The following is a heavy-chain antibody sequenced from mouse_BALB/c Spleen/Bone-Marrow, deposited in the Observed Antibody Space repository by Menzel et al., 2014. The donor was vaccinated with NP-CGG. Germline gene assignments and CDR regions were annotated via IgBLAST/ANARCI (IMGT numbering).Heavy chain of an antibody. D-gene: IGHD1-1*01. CDR3: ARNHFGSNSLGY. J-gene: IGHJ3*01. V-gene: IGHV1S135*01. Sequence: VQLQQSGPELEKPGASVKISCKASGYSFTGYNMNWVKQSDGRSLEWIGNIDPYYGGTSYNQKFRGKATLPVDKSSSTAYMQLTSLTSEDSAVYYCARNHFGSNSLGYWGQGTLVTVSA. CDR2: IDPYYGGT. CDR1: GYSFTGYN.